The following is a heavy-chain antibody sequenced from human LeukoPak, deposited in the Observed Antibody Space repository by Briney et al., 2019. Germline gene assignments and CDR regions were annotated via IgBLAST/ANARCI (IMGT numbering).Heavy chain of an antibody. Sequence: ASVTVSCTASGYTFTGYYMHWVRQAPGQGLEWMGWINPNSGGTNYARKFQGRVTMTRDTSISTAYMELSRLRSDDTAVYYCARGEYYDSSGYQAFDYWGQGTLVTVSS. CDR3: ARGEYYDSSGYQAFDY. CDR1: GYTFTGYY. CDR2: INPNSGGT. J-gene: IGHJ4*02. D-gene: IGHD3-22*01. V-gene: IGHV1-2*02.